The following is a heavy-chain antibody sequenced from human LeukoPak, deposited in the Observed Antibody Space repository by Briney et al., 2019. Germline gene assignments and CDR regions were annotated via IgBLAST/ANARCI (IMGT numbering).Heavy chain of an antibody. J-gene: IGHJ5*02. CDR1: GFTFSSYA. CDR3: AKDIDPTVTGIWFDP. CDR2: ISGSGGST. Sequence: PGGSLRLSCAASGFTFSSYAMSWVRQAPGKGLEWVSAISGSGGSTYNADSVKGRFTISRDNSKNTLYLQINSLRAEDTAVYYCAKDIDPTVTGIWFDPWGQGTLVTVSS. V-gene: IGHV3-23*01. D-gene: IGHD4-17*01.